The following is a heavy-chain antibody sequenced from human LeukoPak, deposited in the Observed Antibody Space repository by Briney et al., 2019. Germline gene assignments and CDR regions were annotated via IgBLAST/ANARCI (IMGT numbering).Heavy chain of an antibody. CDR3: AREVGGGATNYFDY. CDR1: GFSFSTYW. D-gene: IGHD1-26*01. J-gene: IGHJ4*02. Sequence: PGGSLRLSCVGSGFSFSTYWMHWVRHAPAKGLVWVSNINEDGSDTNYGESVKGRFTVFRDNAKNTLFLQMNSLRADDTAVYYCAREVGGGATNYFDYWGQGTLVTVSS. V-gene: IGHV3-74*01. CDR2: INEDGSDT.